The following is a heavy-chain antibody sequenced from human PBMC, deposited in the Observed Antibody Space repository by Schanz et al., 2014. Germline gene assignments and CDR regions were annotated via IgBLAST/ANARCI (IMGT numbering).Heavy chain of an antibody. CDR3: ARLSPFGADYASGKYYYGMDV. D-gene: IGHD4-17*01. Sequence: EVQLVQSGAEVKEPGESLKISCKGSGYIFTTYWIGWLRQLPGKGLEWMGIIYPGDSHTTYSPSFQGQVTISAVKSISTAYLKWSSLKASDTAIYYCARLSPFGADYASGKYYYGMDVWGQGTSVTVSS. V-gene: IGHV5-51*01. J-gene: IGHJ6*02. CDR1: GYIFTTYW. CDR2: IYPGDSHT.